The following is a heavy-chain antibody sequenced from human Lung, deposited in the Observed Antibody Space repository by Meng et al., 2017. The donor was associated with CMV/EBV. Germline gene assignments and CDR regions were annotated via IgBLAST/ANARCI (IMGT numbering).Heavy chain of an antibody. Sequence: SCAASGFTFNTYWMHWVRQAPGKGLVWVSRITSDGSSTTYADSVKGRFTISRANAKNTLYLQMNSLGAEDTAVYYCAREYRLKYDSSGFDFSGQGTLVTVSS. CDR3: AREYRLKYDSSGFDF. V-gene: IGHV3-74*01. D-gene: IGHD3-22*01. J-gene: IGHJ4*02. CDR2: ITSDGSST. CDR1: GFTFNTYW.